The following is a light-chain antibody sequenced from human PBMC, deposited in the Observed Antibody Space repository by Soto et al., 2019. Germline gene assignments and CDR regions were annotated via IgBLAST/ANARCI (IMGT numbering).Light chain of an antibody. CDR3: SSYAGSNFYV. CDR2: EVN. CDR1: SSDVGGYNY. Sequence: QSALTQPPSASGSPGQSVTISCTGTSSDVGGYNYVSWYQQHPGKAPKLIIYEVNKRPSGVPDRFSGFKSGNTASLTVSGLQADDEADYYCSSYAGSNFYVFGTGTKVTVL. V-gene: IGLV2-8*01. J-gene: IGLJ1*01.